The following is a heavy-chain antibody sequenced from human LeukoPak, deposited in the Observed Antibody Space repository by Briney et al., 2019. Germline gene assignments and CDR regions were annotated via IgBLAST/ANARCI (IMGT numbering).Heavy chain of an antibody. V-gene: IGHV3-43D*03. CDR3: APPPYGSAPKD. D-gene: IGHD3-10*01. CDR1: GFTFDDYA. CDR2: ISWDGGST. Sequence: PGGSLRLSCAASGFTFDDYAMHWVRQAPGKGLEWVSLISWDGGSTYYADSVKGRFTISRDNSKNSLYLQMNSLRAEDTAVYYCAPPPYGSAPKDWGQGTLVTVSS. J-gene: IGHJ4*02.